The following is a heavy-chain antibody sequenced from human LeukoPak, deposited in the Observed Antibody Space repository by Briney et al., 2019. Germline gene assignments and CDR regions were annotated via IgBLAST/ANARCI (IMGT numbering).Heavy chain of an antibody. Sequence: PGGSLRLSCAASGFIFSTYWMSWVRQAPGKGLEWVSIIYSSGSTYYADSVKGRFTISRDNSKNTLYLQMNSLRAEDTAVYYCARRGNYYGSGSHNWFDPWGQGTLVTVSS. D-gene: IGHD3-10*01. CDR2: IYSSGST. CDR1: GFIFSTYW. J-gene: IGHJ5*02. CDR3: ARRGNYYGSGSHNWFDP. V-gene: IGHV3-66*04.